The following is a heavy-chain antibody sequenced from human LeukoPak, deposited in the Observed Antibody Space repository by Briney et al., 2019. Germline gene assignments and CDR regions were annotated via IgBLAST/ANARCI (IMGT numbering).Heavy chain of an antibody. CDR1: GFTFSNYG. D-gene: IGHD3-10*01. J-gene: IGHJ3*02. V-gene: IGHV3-30*18. CDR2: ISYDGSNK. Sequence: PGRSLRPSCAASGFTFSNYGMHWVRQAPGKGLEWVVVISYDGSNKYYADSVKGRFTISRDNSKNTLYLQMNSLRAEDTAVYYCANGYYYGSGSYYKEAFDIWGQGTMVTVSS. CDR3: ANGYYYGSGSYYKEAFDI.